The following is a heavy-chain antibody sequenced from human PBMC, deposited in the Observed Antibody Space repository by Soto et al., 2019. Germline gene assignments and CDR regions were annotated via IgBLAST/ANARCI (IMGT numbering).Heavy chain of an antibody. Sequence: GGSLRLSCAASGFTFSSYSMNWVRQAPGKGLEWVSYISSSSTIYYADSVKGRFTISRDTSKNQFSLKLSSVTAADTAVYYCASLYGSGSYLSQKVDDYWGQGTLVTVSS. D-gene: IGHD3-10*01. CDR1: GFTFSSYS. J-gene: IGHJ4*02. CDR2: ISSSSTI. V-gene: IGHV3-48*01. CDR3: ASLYGSGSYLSQKVDDY.